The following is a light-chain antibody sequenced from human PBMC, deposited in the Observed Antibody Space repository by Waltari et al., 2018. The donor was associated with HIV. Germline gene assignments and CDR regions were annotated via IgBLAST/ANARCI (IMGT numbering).Light chain of an antibody. J-gene: IGLJ3*02. CDR2: KDS. Sequence: SYELTQPPSVSVSPGQTARIPCPGDALPKQYAYWYHQKPGQAPVLVIYKDSERPSGIPERFSGSSSGTTVTLTISGVQAEDEADYYCQSADSSGTYWVFGGGTKLTVL. V-gene: IGLV3-25*03. CDR1: ALPKQY. CDR3: QSADSSGTYWV.